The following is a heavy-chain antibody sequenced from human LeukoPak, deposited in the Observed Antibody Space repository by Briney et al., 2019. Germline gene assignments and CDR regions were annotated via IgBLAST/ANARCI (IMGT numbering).Heavy chain of an antibody. CDR2: ISYDGSNK. D-gene: IGHD3-16*01. CDR1: GFTFSSYG. J-gene: IGHJ6*02. Sequence: GGSLRLSCAASGFTFSSYGMHWVRQAPGKGLEWVAVISYDGSNKYYADSVKGRFTISRDNSKNTLYLQMNSLRAEDTAVYYCARKTGGFFPAGMDVWGQGTTVTVSS. V-gene: IGHV3-30*03. CDR3: ARKTGGFFPAGMDV.